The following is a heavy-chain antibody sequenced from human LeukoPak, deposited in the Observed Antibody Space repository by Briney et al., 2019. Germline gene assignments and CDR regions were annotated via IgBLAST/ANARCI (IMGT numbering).Heavy chain of an antibody. CDR2: ISPTTGTT. CDR3: ATKTSYGDRYFDY. CDR1: GFTFSSYA. J-gene: IGHJ4*02. Sequence: TGGSLILSCASSGFTFSSYAMSWIRQAPGKGLDWLSAISPTTGTTFYADSVKGRFTISRDNSKNTLYLQMNSLRAEDTAIYYCATKTSYGDRYFDYWGQGTLVTVSS. V-gene: IGHV3-23*01. D-gene: IGHD4-17*01.